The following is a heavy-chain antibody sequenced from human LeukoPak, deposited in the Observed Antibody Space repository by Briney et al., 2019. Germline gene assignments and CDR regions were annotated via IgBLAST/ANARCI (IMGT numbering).Heavy chain of an antibody. Sequence: ASVKVSCKASGYTFTSYDINWVRQATGQGLEWMGWMNPNSGNTGYAQKFQGRVTMTRNISISTAYMELSSLRSEDTAVYYCARARLTRKYYYGLWGQGTLVPVSS. CDR2: MNPNSGNT. CDR3: ARARLTRKYYYGL. D-gene: IGHD3-10*01. CDR1: GYTFTSYD. V-gene: IGHV1-8*02. J-gene: IGHJ4*02.